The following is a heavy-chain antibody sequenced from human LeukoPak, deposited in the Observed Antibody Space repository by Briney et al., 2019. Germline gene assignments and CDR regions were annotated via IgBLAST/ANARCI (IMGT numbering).Heavy chain of an antibody. V-gene: IGHV3-11*01. CDR3: ARLTRRGSGSKSYYSY. CDR2: ISSSGGTK. J-gene: IGHJ4*02. D-gene: IGHD3-10*01. CDR1: GFTFSDYY. Sequence: PGGSLRLSCAASGFTFSDYYMSWIRQAPGKGLEWVSYISSSGGTKYYADSVKGRFTISRDNAKNSYLQLNSLRAEDTAVYYCARLTRRGSGSKSYYSYWGQGTLVTVSS.